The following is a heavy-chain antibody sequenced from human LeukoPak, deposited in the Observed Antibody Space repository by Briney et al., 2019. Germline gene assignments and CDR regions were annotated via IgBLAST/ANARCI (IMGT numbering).Heavy chain of an antibody. CDR1: GFTFSSYA. CDR3: AKLPVAGLYFDY. Sequence: GGSLRLSCAASGFTFSSYAMSWVRQAPGKGLEWISAISGSGGSTYYVDSVKGRFTISRDNSKNTLYLQMNSLRVEDTAVYYCAKLPVAGLYFDYWGQGTLVTVSS. D-gene: IGHD6-19*01. CDR2: ISGSGGST. V-gene: IGHV3-23*01. J-gene: IGHJ4*02.